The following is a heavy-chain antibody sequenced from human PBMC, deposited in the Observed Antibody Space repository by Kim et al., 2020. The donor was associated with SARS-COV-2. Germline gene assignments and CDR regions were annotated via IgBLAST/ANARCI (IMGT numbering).Heavy chain of an antibody. CDR1: GYTFTGYY. V-gene: IGHV1-2*02. CDR3: ARDLGGSGSYYSHFDY. J-gene: IGHJ4*02. CDR2: INPNSGGT. D-gene: IGHD1-26*01. Sequence: ASVKVSCKASGYTFTGYYMHWVRQAPGQGLEWMGWINPNSGGTNYAQKFQCRVTMTRDTSISTAYMELSRLRSDDTAVYYCARDLGGSGSYYSHFDYWGQGTLVTVSS.